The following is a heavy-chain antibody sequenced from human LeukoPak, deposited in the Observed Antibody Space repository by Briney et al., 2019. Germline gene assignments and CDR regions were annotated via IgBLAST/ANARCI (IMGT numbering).Heavy chain of an antibody. CDR3: ARNRRIQLWGPDY. Sequence: ASVKVSCKASGYTFNGYYIHWVRQAPGQGLEWMGWINPSSGGSKYAQKFQGRVTMTGDTSSSTAYMELRSLRSDDTAVYYCARNRRIQLWGPDYWGQGTLVTVSS. CDR2: INPSSGGS. D-gene: IGHD5-18*01. J-gene: IGHJ4*02. CDR1: GYTFNGYY. V-gene: IGHV1-2*02.